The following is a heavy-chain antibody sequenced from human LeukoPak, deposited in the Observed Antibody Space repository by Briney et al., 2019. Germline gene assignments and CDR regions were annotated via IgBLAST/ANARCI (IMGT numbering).Heavy chain of an antibody. Sequence: GGSLRLSCAASGFTFSSYAMSWVRQAPGKGLEWASAISGSGGSTYYADSVKGRFTISRDNSKNTLYLQMNSLRAEDTAVYYCAKDPPYYYDSSGLNDYWGQGTLVTVSS. V-gene: IGHV3-23*01. D-gene: IGHD3-22*01. J-gene: IGHJ4*02. CDR3: AKDPPYYYDSSGLNDY. CDR1: GFTFSSYA. CDR2: ISGSGGST.